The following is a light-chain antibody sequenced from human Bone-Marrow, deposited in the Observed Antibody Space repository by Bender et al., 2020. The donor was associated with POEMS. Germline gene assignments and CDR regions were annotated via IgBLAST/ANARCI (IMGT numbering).Light chain of an antibody. V-gene: IGLV2-23*01. CDR2: EGS. J-gene: IGLJ3*02. CDR1: SSDVGSYRL. CDR3: CSYAGIWV. Sequence: QSALTQPASVSGSPGQSITISCTGTSSDVGSYRLVSWYQQHPGKAPKLMIYEGSKRPSGVSNRFSGSKSGNTASLTISGLQAEDEGDYYCCSYAGIWVFGGGTKLTVL.